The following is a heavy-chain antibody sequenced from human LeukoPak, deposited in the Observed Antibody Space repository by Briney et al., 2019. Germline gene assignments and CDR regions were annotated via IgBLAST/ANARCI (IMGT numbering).Heavy chain of an antibody. V-gene: IGHV1-18*01. D-gene: IGHD3-22*01. CDR3: ARVWYYDSSRNWFDP. CDR2: ISAYNGNT. Sequence: ASVKVSCKASGYTFTSYGISWVRQAPGQGLEWMGWISAYNGNTNYAQKLQGRVTMTTDTSTSTVYMELRSLRSDDTAVYYCARVWYYDSSRNWFDPWGQGTLVTVSS. J-gene: IGHJ5*02. CDR1: GYTFTSYG.